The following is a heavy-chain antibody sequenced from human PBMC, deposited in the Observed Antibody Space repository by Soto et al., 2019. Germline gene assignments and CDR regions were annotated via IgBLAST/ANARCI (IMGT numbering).Heavy chain of an antibody. CDR1: CGSISSHY. J-gene: IGHJ4*02. CDR2: IYYSGST. Sequence: SQTLSLTCTVFCGSISSHYWSRIRQPPGKGLEWIGYIYYSGSTNYNPSLKSRVTISVDTSKNQFSLKLSSVTAADTAVYYCARTYCSSTSCYIFDYWGQGTLVTVS. CDR3: ARTYCSSTSCYIFDY. V-gene: IGHV4-59*11. D-gene: IGHD2-2*01.